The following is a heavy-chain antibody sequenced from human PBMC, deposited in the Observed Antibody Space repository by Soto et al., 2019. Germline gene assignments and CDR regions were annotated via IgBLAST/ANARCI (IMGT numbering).Heavy chain of an antibody. CDR2: ICYSGST. CDR3: ARESIVSRYSGYDYNWFDP. V-gene: IGHV4-30-4*01. J-gene: IGHJ5*02. D-gene: IGHD5-12*01. CDR1: GGSISSGDYY. Sequence: SETLSLTCTVSGGSISSGDYYWSWIRQPPGKGLEWIGYICYSGSTYCNPSLKSRVTISVDTSKNQFSLKLSSVTAADTAVYYCARESIVSRYSGYDYNWFDPWGQGTLVTVSS.